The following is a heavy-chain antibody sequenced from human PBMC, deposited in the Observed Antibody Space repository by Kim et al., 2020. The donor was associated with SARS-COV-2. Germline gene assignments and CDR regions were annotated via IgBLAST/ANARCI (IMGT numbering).Heavy chain of an antibody. CDR3: ARDRPYSGSYYDYFDY. D-gene: IGHD1-26*01. Sequence: LKSRVTISVDTSKNQCSLKLSSVTAADTAVYYCARDRPYSGSYYDYFDYWGQGTLVTVSS. J-gene: IGHJ4*02. V-gene: IGHV4-39*07.